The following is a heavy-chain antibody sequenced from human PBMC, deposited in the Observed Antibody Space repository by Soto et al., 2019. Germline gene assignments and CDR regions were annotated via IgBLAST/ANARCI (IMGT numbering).Heavy chain of an antibody. J-gene: IGHJ6*02. CDR1: GFTFRNAW. V-gene: IGHV3-15*01. CDR3: TTGYYDFWSGYLV. Sequence: GGSLRLSCAASGFTFRNAWMSWVRQAPGKGLEWVGRIKSKTDGGKTDYAAPVKGRFTISRDDSKNTLYLQMNSLKTEDTAVYYCTTGYYDFWSGYLVWGQGTTVTVSS. D-gene: IGHD3-3*01. CDR2: IKSKTDGGKT.